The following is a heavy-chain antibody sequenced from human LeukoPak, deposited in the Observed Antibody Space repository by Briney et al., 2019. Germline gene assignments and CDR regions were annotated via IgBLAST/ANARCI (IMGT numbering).Heavy chain of an antibody. J-gene: IGHJ5*02. V-gene: IGHV4-59*01. Sequence: SETLSLTCTVSGGSISSYYWSWIRQPPGKGLEWIGYIYYSGSTNYNPSLKSPVSISVDTSKNQFSLKLSSVTAADTAVYYCARDSIVYDFWSGYQNWFDPWGQGTLVTVSS. CDR2: IYYSGST. D-gene: IGHD3-3*01. CDR1: GGSISSYY. CDR3: ARDSIVYDFWSGYQNWFDP.